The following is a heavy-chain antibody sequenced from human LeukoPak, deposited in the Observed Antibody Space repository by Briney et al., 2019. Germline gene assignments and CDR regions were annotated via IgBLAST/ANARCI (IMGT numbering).Heavy chain of an antibody. J-gene: IGHJ5*02. Sequence: GGSLRLPCAASGFTFSSYSMNWVRQAPGKGLEWVSSISSSSSYIYYADSVKGRFTISRDNAKNSLYLQMNSLRAEDTAVYYCARGPQVGALIHWFDPWGQGTLVTVSS. V-gene: IGHV3-21*01. CDR1: GFTFSSYS. CDR2: ISSSSSYI. CDR3: ARGPQVGALIHWFDP. D-gene: IGHD1-26*01.